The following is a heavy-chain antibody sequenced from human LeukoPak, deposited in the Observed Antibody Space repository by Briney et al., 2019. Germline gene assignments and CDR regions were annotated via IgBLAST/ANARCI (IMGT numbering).Heavy chain of an antibody. D-gene: IGHD6-13*01. CDR2: ISYDGSNE. CDR1: GVASSSYA. V-gene: IGHV3-30*04. J-gene: IGHJ4*02. CDR3: ARAGSSWYQDYFFDY. Sequence: GGSLRLSCAASGVASSSYAMHWVRQAPGKGLEWVGAISYDGSNEYYADSVKGRFTISRDNSKDTLYLQMNSLRAEDTAVYYCARAGSSWYQDYFFDYWGQGTLVTVSS.